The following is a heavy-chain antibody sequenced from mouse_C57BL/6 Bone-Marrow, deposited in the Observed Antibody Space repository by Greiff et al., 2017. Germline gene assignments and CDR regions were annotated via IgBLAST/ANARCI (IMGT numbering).Heavy chain of an antibody. CDR1: GYTFTSYG. V-gene: IGHV1-81*01. Sequence: QVQLQQSGAELARPGASVKLSCKASGYTFTSYGISWVKQRTGQGLEWIGEIYPRSGNTYYNEKFKGKATLTADKSSSTAYLEIRSLTSEDSAVYFCARIPPRFYYYGSSPRGYFDVWGTGTTVTVSS. J-gene: IGHJ1*03. D-gene: IGHD1-1*01. CDR2: IYPRSGNT. CDR3: ARIPPRFYYYGSSPRGYFDV.